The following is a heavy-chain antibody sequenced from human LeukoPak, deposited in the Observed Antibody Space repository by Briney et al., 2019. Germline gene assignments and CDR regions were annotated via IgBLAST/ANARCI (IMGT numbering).Heavy chain of an antibody. CDR3: ARAMDV. V-gene: IGHV3-30*04. J-gene: IGHJ6*02. CDR1: GFTFSSYA. CDR2: ISYDGSNG. Sequence: PGGSLRLSCAASGFTFSSYAMHWVRQAPGRGLEWVTVISYDGSNGYYAGSVKGRFTISRDNAENSLYLQMNSLRAEDTAVYYCARAMDVWGQGTTVTVSS.